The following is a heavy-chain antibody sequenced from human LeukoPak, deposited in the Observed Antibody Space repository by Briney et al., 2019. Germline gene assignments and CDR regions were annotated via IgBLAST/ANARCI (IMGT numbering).Heavy chain of an antibody. V-gene: IGHV4-39*07. CDR3: ASADDFLTFDY. D-gene: IGHD2-21*02. CDR2: INHSGST. J-gene: IGHJ4*02. Sequence: SETLSLTCSVSGGSFSSSTYYWGWIRQPPGKGLEWIGEINHSGSTNYNPSLKSRVTISVDTSKNQFSLKLSSVTAADTAVYYCASADDFLTFDYWGQGSLVTVSS. CDR1: GGSFSSSTYY.